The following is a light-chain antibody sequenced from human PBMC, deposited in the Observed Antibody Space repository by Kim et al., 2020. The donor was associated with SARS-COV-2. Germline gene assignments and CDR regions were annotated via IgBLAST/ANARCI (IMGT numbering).Light chain of an antibody. CDR2: KAS. CDR3: QHYPSPLT. J-gene: IGKJ4*01. CDR1: QNINIW. V-gene: IGKV1-5*03. Sequence: DIQMTQSPSSLSASVGDRVTITCRASQNINIWLAWYQQKAGKAPKLLSQKASDLETWVPSRFSGSGSGREFTLTISSLQPDDCATYYCQHYPSPLTFGGGTKVDIK.